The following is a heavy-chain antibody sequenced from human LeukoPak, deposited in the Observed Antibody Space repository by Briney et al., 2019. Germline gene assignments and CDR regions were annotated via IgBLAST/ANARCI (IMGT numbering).Heavy chain of an antibody. CDR1: GFTFSSFV. D-gene: IGHD3-3*01. Sequence: PGGSLKLSCAASGFTFSSFVMSWVRQAPGKGLEWVSVVYSGGSTYYADSVKGRFTISRDNSKNTLYLQMSSLRAEDTAVYYCARHFGVISKGVYYYYYGLDVWGQGTTVTVSS. CDR3: ARHFGVISKGVYYYYYGLDV. V-gene: IGHV3-66*04. J-gene: IGHJ6*02. CDR2: VYSGGST.